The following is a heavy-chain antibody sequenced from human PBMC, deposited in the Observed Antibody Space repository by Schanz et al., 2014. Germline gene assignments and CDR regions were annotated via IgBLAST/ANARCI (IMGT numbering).Heavy chain of an antibody. D-gene: IGHD1-1*01. CDR3: AKIERNED. CDR1: GFTFSSYA. J-gene: IGHJ4*02. Sequence: EVQLLESGGGLVQPGGSLRLSCAASGFTFSSYAMSWVRQAPGKGLEWVALVSSDGNNDYYTDSVKGRFTISRDNSKNTLYLQMNSLRDEDTAVYFCAKIERNEDWGQGTLVTVSS. CDR2: VSSDGNND. V-gene: IGHV3-23*03.